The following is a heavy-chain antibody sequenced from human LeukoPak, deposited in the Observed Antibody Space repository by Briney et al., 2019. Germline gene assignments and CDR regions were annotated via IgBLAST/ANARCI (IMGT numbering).Heavy chain of an antibody. CDR3: ARVDEYGGNSVGY. Sequence: ASVKVSCKASGYSFTTYYMHWMRQAPGQGLEWMGTMNPRGGSTNYAQKFQGRVTMIRDPSTSTVYMELSSLRFEDTAVYYCARVDEYGGNSVGYWGQGTLVTVSS. CDR1: GYSFTTYY. D-gene: IGHD4-23*01. V-gene: IGHV1-46*01. J-gene: IGHJ4*02. CDR2: MNPRGGST.